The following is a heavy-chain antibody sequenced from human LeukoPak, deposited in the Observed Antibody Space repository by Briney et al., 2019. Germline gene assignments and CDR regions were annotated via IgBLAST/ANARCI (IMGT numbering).Heavy chain of an antibody. J-gene: IGHJ4*02. Sequence: SETLSLTCTVSGGSISSSPYSWSWIRQPPGKRLEWIGSIYYSGRSYYKVSLKSRVIISLDTPNNQFSLKVSSVTAADTAVYYCARQARLLRSGSPPDYWGQGTLVTVSS. CDR3: ARQARLLRSGSPPDY. V-gene: IGHV4-39*01. D-gene: IGHD1-26*01. CDR2: IYYSGRS. CDR1: GGSISSSPYS.